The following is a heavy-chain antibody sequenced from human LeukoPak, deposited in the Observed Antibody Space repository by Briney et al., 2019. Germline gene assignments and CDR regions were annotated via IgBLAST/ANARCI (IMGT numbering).Heavy chain of an antibody. D-gene: IGHD3-22*01. CDR2: IDPDGSYT. Sequence: PGGSLRLSCAASGFTFDDYAMHWVRQAPGKGLVGVSRIDPDGSYTSYADSVKGRFTISRDNAKNTLYLQMNSLRVEDTAVYYCSRDSSGSYWGQGTLVTVSS. CDR1: GFTFDDYA. J-gene: IGHJ4*02. V-gene: IGHV3-74*01. CDR3: SRDSSGSY.